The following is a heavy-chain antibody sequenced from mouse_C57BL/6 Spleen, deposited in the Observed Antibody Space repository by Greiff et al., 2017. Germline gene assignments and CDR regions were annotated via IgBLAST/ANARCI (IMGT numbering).Heavy chain of an antibody. D-gene: IGHD2-4*01. CDR3: FYYDDDGGGYYAMDY. Sequence: QVQLQQSGAELVRPGASVTLSCKASGYTFTDYEMHWVKQTPVHGLEWIGAIDPETGGTAYNQKFKGKAILTADKSSSTAYMELRRLTSADSAGYYCFYYDDDGGGYYAMDYWGQGTSVTVSS. J-gene: IGHJ4*01. V-gene: IGHV1-15*01. CDR2: IDPETGGT. CDR1: GYTFTDYE.